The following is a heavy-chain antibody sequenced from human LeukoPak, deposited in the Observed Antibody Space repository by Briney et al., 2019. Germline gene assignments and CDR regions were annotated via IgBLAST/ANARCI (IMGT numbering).Heavy chain of an antibody. CDR3: ARLSYMDV. D-gene: IGHD2/OR15-2a*01. V-gene: IGHV4-38-2*02. CDR2: IYHSGST. Sequence: SETLSLTCTVSGHCISSGYYWGWIRQPPGKGLEWIGSIYHSGSTSYNPSLKSRVTISVDTSKNQFSLNLRSVTAADTAVYYCARLSYMDVWGQGTTVIVSS. J-gene: IGHJ6*03. CDR1: GHCISSGYY.